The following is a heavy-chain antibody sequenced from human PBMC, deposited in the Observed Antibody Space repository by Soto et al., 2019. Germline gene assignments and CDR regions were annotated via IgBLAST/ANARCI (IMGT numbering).Heavy chain of an antibody. V-gene: IGHV1-3*01. J-gene: IGHJ4*02. CDR3: ARDRGLRYFDY. CDR2: INVGYGNT. Sequence: QVQLVQSGAEVKKPGASVKVSCKASGYTFTSNALHWVRQAPGQRLEWMGWINVGYGNTRYSQKFQGRVTITRDTSASTAYMDLSSLRSEDTAVYYCARDRGLRYFDYWGQGTLVIVSP. D-gene: IGHD2-15*01. CDR1: GYTFTSNA.